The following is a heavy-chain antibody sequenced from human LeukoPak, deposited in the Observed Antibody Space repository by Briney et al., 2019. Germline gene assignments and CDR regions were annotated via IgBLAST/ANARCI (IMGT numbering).Heavy chain of an antibody. J-gene: IGHJ4*02. CDR1: GFTVSNNY. D-gene: IGHD7-27*01. CDR3: ARDSTWGSLGY. Sequence: GGSLRLSCAASGFTVSNNYMNWVRQAPGKGLEWVSLIYSGGSTSYADSVKGRFTISRDNSNNTLFLQMSSLRAEDTAVYYCARDSTWGSLGYWGQGTLVTVSS. V-gene: IGHV3-53*01. CDR2: IYSGGST.